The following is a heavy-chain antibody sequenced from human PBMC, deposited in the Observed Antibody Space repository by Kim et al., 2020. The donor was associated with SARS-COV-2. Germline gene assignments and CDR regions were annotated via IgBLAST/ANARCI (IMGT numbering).Heavy chain of an antibody. Sequence: ASVKVSCKASGYTFTSYDINWVRQATGQGLEWMGWMNPNSGNTGYAQKFQGRVTMTRNTSISTAYMELSSLRSEDTAVYYCARAPAKYYDILTGYYRQYYLDYWGQGTLVTVSS. CDR2: MNPNSGNT. CDR3: ARAPAKYYDILTGYYRQYYLDY. D-gene: IGHD3-9*01. J-gene: IGHJ4*02. V-gene: IGHV1-8*01. CDR1: GYTFTSYD.